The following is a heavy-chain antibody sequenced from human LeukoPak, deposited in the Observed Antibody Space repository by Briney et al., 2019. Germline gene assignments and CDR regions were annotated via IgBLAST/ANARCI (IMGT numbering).Heavy chain of an antibody. Sequence: PGGSLRLSCAASGFTFSSYAMSWVRQAPGKGLEWVSAISGSDGRTYYADSVKGRFTISRDDSRNTLYLQMNSLRGDDTAVYYCAKDVGKWESLHFFDYWGQGTLVTVSS. D-gene: IGHD1-26*01. V-gene: IGHV3-23*01. CDR2: ISGSDGRT. CDR1: GFTFSSYA. CDR3: AKDVGKWESLHFFDY. J-gene: IGHJ4*02.